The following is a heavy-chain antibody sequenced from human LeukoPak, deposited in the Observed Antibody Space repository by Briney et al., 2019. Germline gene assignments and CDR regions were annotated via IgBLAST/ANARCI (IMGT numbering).Heavy chain of an antibody. J-gene: IGHJ4*02. D-gene: IGHD3-10*01. CDR3: ARGGAMVRSICYY. CDR1: GGSISSYY. Sequence: PSETLSLTCTVSGGSISSYYWSWIRQPPGKGLEWIGYIYYSGSTNYNPSLKSRVTISVDTSKNQFSLKLSSVTAADTAVYYCARGGAMVRSICYYWGQGTLVTVSS. V-gene: IGHV4-59*01. CDR2: IYYSGST.